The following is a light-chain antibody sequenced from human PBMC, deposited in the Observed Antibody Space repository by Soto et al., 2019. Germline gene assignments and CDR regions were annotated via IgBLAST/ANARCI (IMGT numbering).Light chain of an antibody. CDR1: ISDIGGYNF. CDR3: ASYTRTTTLV. V-gene: IGLV2-14*01. J-gene: IGLJ2*01. CDR2: DVN. Sequence: QSVLTQPASVSGSPGQSITISCTGTISDIGGYNFISWYQHHPGKAPKLVIYDVNNRPSGISYRFSGSKSGNTASLTISGLQAEDEADYYCASYTRTTTLVFGGGTQLTV.